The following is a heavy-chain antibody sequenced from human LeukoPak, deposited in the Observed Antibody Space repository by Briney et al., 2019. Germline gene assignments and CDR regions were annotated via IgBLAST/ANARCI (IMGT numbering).Heavy chain of an antibody. J-gene: IGHJ4*02. CDR2: INPNSGGT. CDR1: GYTFTGYY. D-gene: IGHD3-10*01. CDR3: ARVRGRRFDY. Sequence: ASVKVSCKASGYTFTGYYMHWVRQAPGQGLEWMGWINPNSGGTNYAQKFQGRVTMTRNTSISTAYMELSSLRSEDTAVYYCARVRGRRFDYWGQGTLVTVSS. V-gene: IGHV1-2*02.